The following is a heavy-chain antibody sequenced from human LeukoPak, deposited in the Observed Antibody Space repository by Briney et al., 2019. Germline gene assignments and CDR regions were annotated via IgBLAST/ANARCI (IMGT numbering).Heavy chain of an antibody. J-gene: IGHJ5*02. CDR2: IYYSGST. CDR3: AGVVEVPAATGLWFDP. D-gene: IGHD2-2*01. V-gene: IGHV4-59*01. Sequence: SETLSLTCTLSGGSIRSYYWSWIRQPPGKGLEWIWYIYYSGSTNYNPSLKSRVTISEDTSKNQFSLKLSSVTAADTAVYYCAGVVEVPAATGLWFDPWGQGTLVTVSS. CDR1: GGSIRSYY.